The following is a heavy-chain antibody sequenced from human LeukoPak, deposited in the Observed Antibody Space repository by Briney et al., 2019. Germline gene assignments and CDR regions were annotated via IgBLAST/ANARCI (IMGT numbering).Heavy chain of an antibody. CDR1: GYTFTGYY. J-gene: IGHJ4*02. D-gene: IGHD6-13*01. Sequence: GASVKVSCKASGYTFTGYYMHWVRQAPGQGLEWMGWINPNSGGTNYAQKFQGRVTMTRDTSISTAYMELSRLRSDDTAVYYSASWAHSSSWYYFDYWGQGTLVTVSS. V-gene: IGHV1-2*02. CDR3: ASWAHSSSWYYFDY. CDR2: INPNSGGT.